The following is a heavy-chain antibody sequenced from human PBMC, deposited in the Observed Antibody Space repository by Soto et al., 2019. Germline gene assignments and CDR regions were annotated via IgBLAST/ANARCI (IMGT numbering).Heavy chain of an antibody. Sequence: QVQLVQSGAAVKKPGSSVKVSCKASGGTFSSYAISWVRQAPGQGLEWMGGIIPISATTNYAQKFQGRVTITADESKSTAYMELSSLRPEDTAVYYCARSQGSSTSLEIYYYYYCGMDVWGQGTTVTVSS. CDR1: GGTFSSYA. V-gene: IGHV1-69*01. CDR2: IIPISATT. J-gene: IGHJ6*02. CDR3: ARSQGSSTSLEIYYYYYCGMDV. D-gene: IGHD2-2*01.